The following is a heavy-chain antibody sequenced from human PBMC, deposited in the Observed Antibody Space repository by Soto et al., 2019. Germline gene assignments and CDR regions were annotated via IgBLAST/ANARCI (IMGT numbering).Heavy chain of an antibody. J-gene: IGHJ5*02. Sequence: QVQLVQSGAEVKKPGSSVKVSCKASGGTFSSYAISWVRQAPGQGLEWMGGIIPIFGTANYAQKFQGRVTITADESTNTAYMELSSLRSEDTAVYYCARAQQIPTPFRGTVRAWFDPWGQGTLVTVSS. CDR2: IIPIFGTA. CDR1: GGTFSSYA. V-gene: IGHV1-69*01. CDR3: ARAQQIPTPFRGTVRAWFDP. D-gene: IGHD4-17*01.